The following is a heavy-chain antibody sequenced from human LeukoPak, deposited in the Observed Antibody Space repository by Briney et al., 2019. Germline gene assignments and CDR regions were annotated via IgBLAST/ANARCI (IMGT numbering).Heavy chain of an antibody. Sequence: PGRSLRLSCAASGFTFSSYSMNWVRQAPGKGLEWVSSISSSSSYIYYADSVKGRFTISRDNAKNSLYLQMNSLRAEDTAVYYCASPAYCGGDCHYSYDAFDIWGQGTMVTVSS. CDR3: ASPAYCGGDCHYSYDAFDI. J-gene: IGHJ3*02. D-gene: IGHD2-21*02. CDR2: ISSSSSYI. CDR1: GFTFSSYS. V-gene: IGHV3-21*01.